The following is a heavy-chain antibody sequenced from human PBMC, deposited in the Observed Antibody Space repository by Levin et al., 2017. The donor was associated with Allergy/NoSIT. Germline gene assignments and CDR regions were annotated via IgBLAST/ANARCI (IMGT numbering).Heavy chain of an antibody. V-gene: IGHV4-39*07. Sequence: SETLSLTCTVSGASISSSSYYWGWVRQPPGKGLEWIGSVYHSGSTFYNASLKSRVTISVDTSKNQFSLNLTSVTAADTAVYYCARDYLALYYYYGMDVWGQGTKVTVSS. J-gene: IGHJ6*02. CDR1: GASISSSSYY. CDR3: ARDYLALYYYYGMDV. CDR2: VYHSGST.